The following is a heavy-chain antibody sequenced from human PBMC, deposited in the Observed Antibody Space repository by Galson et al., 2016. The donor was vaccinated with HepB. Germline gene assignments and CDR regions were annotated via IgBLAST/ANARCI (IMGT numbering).Heavy chain of an antibody. CDR3: AKSRLGVPLDY. CDR1: AGSFSDYY. D-gene: IGHD3-16*01. J-gene: IGHJ4*02. V-gene: IGHV4-34*01. Sequence: SETLSLTCGVYAGSFSDYYWSWIRQPPGKGLEWIAEINDSGDTRYNPSLQSRVTSSLDTSKNQLTLNLSSVTAADTAVYYCAKSRLGVPLDYWGQGSLVTVSS. CDR2: INDSGDT.